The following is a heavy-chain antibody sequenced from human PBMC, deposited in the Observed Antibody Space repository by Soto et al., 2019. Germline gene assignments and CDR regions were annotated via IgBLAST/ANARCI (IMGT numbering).Heavy chain of an antibody. V-gene: IGHV3-48*03. CDR1: GFNSSTYE. CDR3: VRRELLIDYYYYYGLDV. CDR2: ITSSGSTV. Sequence: GGSLRLSCAASGFNSSTYEMNWVRQAPGKGLEWVSYITSSGSTVYYGDSVRGRFTISRDNAKNSLYLQMNSLRAEDTAVYYCVRRELLIDYYYYYGLDVWGQGTTVTVSS. J-gene: IGHJ6*02. D-gene: IGHD1-26*01.